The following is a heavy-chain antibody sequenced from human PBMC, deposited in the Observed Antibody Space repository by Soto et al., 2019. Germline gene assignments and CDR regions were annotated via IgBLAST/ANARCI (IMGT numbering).Heavy chain of an antibody. CDR1: GGSISSYY. V-gene: IGHV4-59*01. J-gene: IGHJ4*02. CDR2: IYYSGST. CDR3: TRGGWYIDL. Sequence: SETLSLTCTVSGGSISSYYWSWIRQPPGKGLEWIGYIYYSGSTNYNPSLKSRVTISVDTSKNQFSLTLNSVTAADTAVYYCTRGGWYIDLWGRGTLVTVSS.